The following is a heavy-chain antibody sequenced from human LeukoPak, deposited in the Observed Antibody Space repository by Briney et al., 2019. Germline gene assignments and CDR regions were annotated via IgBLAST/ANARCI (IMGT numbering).Heavy chain of an antibody. D-gene: IGHD2-15*01. V-gene: IGHV4-59*01. Sequence: PSETLSLTCTVSGGSIFTYYWSWIRQPPGKGLEWIGYIYYTGSTNYNPSLKSRVTISVDTSKNQFSLKLSSVTAADTAVYYCARDAGYCSGGSCSNAFDIWGQGTMVTVSS. CDR2: IYYTGST. J-gene: IGHJ3*02. CDR1: GGSIFTYY. CDR3: ARDAGYCSGGSCSNAFDI.